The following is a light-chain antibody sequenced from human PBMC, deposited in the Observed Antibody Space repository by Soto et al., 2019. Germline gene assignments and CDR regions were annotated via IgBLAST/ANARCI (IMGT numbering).Light chain of an antibody. CDR2: DAS. CDR3: QLRSKWPLT. J-gene: IGKJ4*01. CDR1: QSVSTL. Sequence: EIVLTQSPATLSLSPGEGATLSCRASQSVSTLLAWYQQIPGQPPRLLIYDASNRATGIPARFSGSGSGTDFTLTISILEPEDFAIYYCQLRSKWPLTFGGGTKVEIK. V-gene: IGKV3-11*01.